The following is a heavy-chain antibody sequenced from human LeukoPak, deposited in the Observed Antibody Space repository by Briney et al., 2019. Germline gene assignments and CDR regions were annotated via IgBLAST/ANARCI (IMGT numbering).Heavy chain of an antibody. CDR3: AKVRGTYSSGYFFDY. CDR2: ISWNSGYR. D-gene: IGHD6-19*01. Sequence: GGSLRLSCAASGFTFDNYAMHWVRQAPGKGLEWLSIISWNSGYRGYAHSVKGRLTISRDNAKKSLDLQMNSLRAEDTAFYYCAKVRGTYSSGYFFDYWGQGTLVTVSS. V-gene: IGHV3-9*01. J-gene: IGHJ4*02. CDR1: GFTFDNYA.